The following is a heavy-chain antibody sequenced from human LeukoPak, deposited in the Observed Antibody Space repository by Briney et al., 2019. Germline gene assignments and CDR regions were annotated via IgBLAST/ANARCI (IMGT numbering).Heavy chain of an antibody. CDR3: ASAVMGGYRDY. CDR2: IKQDGSEK. CDR1: GFTFSSFW. V-gene: IGHV3-7*01. D-gene: IGHD5-12*01. Sequence: PGGSLRLSCAASGFTFSSFWMSWVRQAPGKGLEWVANIKQDGSEKYYVDSVKGRFTISRDNAKNSLYLQMNSLRAEDTAVYYCASAVMGGYRDYWGQGTLVTVSS. J-gene: IGHJ4*02.